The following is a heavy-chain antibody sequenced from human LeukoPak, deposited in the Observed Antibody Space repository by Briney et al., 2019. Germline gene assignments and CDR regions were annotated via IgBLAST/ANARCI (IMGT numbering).Heavy chain of an antibody. J-gene: IGHJ4*02. V-gene: IGHV3-11*04. Sequence: PGGSLRLSCAASGFTFSDYYMSWIRQAPGKGLEWISYISSSGNTMYYADSVKGRFTISRDNAKNSLYLQMNSLRAEDTAIYYCARGRGVDRFDYWGQGTLVTVSS. D-gene: IGHD3-16*01. CDR2: ISSSGNTM. CDR3: ARGRGVDRFDY. CDR1: GFTFSDYY.